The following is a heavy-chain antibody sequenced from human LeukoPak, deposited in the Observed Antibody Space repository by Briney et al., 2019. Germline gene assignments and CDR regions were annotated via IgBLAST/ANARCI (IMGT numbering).Heavy chain of an antibody. D-gene: IGHD5-12*01. V-gene: IGHV3-21*01. J-gene: IGHJ5*01. CDR3: VKDKHRDGYTYGVYDS. CDR2: IGGTSSSL. CDR1: GFTFSIYS. Sequence: PGGSLRLSCAASGFTFSIYSMNWVRQAPGKGLEWVSSIGGTSSSLYYAETVKGRFTISRDNARNSLYLQVNSLRAEDTAVYYCVKDKHRDGYTYGVYDSWGQGTLITVSS.